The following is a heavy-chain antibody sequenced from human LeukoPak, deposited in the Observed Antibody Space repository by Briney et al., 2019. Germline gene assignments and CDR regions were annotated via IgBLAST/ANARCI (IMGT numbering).Heavy chain of an antibody. CDR1: GFTFSSYS. J-gene: IGHJ4*02. V-gene: IGHV3-21*04. CDR3: AKGGSTIVRGVMGPVDY. Sequence: GGSLTLSCAASGFTFSSYSMNWVRQAPGKGLEWVSSISSSGSDIYYADSVKGRFTISRDNSKNSLYSQMNSLRAEDTAVYYCAKGGSTIVRGVMGPVDYWGQGTLVTVSS. D-gene: IGHD3-10*01. CDR2: ISSSGSDI.